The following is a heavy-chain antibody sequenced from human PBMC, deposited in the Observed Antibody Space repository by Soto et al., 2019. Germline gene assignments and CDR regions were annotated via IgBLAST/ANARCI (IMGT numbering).Heavy chain of an antibody. Sequence: SETLSLTCTVSGGSISSYYWSWIRQPPGKGLEWIGYIYYSGSTNYNPSLKSRVTISVDTSKNQFSLKLSSVTAADTAVYYCARGGNIVLMVYAWDYWGQGTLVTVAS. CDR1: GGSISSYY. CDR3: ARGGNIVLMVYAWDY. V-gene: IGHV4-59*01. J-gene: IGHJ4*02. D-gene: IGHD2-8*01. CDR2: IYYSGST.